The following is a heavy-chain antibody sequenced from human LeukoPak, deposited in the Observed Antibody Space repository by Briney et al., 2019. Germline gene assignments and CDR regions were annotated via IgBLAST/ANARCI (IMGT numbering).Heavy chain of an antibody. V-gene: IGHV3-30*03. Sequence: PGGSLRLSCAASGFTFKNYVIHWVRQAPGKGLEGVAVVSYDGSIKYYADSVKGRFTISRDNSKNTLYLQMSSLRAEDTAVFYCAREGYYGSGTPSFDFWGQGTLVTVSS. D-gene: IGHD3-10*01. J-gene: IGHJ4*02. CDR3: AREGYYGSGTPSFDF. CDR2: VSYDGSIK. CDR1: GFTFKNYV.